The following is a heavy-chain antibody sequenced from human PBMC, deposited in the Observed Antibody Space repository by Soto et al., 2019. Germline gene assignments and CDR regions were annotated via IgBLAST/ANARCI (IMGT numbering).Heavy chain of an antibody. J-gene: IGHJ4*02. V-gene: IGHV4-30-4*01. CDR1: GGSISDGAYY. Sequence: QVQLQESGPGLVKPSQTLSLTCTVSGGSISDGAYYWSWIRQPPGKGLEWIGHIYDSGNTYNNPSLNSRLTISVDTSKNHFSLNLNSVTAADTAVYYCASGLSGDKVDQWGQGTLVTVSS. D-gene: IGHD2-21*01. CDR2: IYDSGNT. CDR3: ASGLSGDKVDQ.